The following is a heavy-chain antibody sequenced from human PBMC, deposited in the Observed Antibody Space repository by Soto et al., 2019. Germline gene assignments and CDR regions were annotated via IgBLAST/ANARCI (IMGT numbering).Heavy chain of an antibody. CDR1: GGSINSGGYY. Sequence: SETLSLTCTVSGGSINSGGYYWSWIRQHPGKGLEWIGYIYYSGSTNYNPSLKSRVFISLDTSKNQFSLKLSSVTAADTAVYYCARSNGNGIYYGSSGYYPLPPFDYWGQGTLVTVSS. D-gene: IGHD3-22*01. J-gene: IGHJ4*02. CDR2: IYYSGST. V-gene: IGHV4-31*03. CDR3: ARSNGNGIYYGSSGYYPLPPFDY.